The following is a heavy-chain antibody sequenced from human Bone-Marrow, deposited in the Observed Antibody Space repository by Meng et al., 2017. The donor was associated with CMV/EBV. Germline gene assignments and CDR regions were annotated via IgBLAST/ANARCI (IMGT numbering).Heavy chain of an antibody. Sequence: ASVKVSCKASGYTFTGYYMHWVRQASGQGLEWMGWINPNSGGTNYAQKFQGRVTMTRDTSISTAYMELSRLRSDDTAVYYCARTKREYQLLLGYYYYGMVVWGQGDTVNVSS. D-gene: IGHD2-2*01. CDR3: ARTKREYQLLLGYYYYGMVV. CDR2: INPNSGGT. V-gene: IGHV1-2*02. CDR1: GYTFTGYY. J-gene: IGHJ6*02.